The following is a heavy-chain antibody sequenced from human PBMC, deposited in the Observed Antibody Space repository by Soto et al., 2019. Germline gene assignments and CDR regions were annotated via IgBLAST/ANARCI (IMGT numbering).Heavy chain of an antibody. CDR1: GFTFSSYA. Sequence: GGSLRLSCAASGFTFSSYAMSWVRQAPGKGLEWVSAISGSGGSTYYADSVKGRFTISRDKSKDTLYLQMNSLRAEDTAVYYCAKGGRKQQLEYFQHWGQGTLVTVSS. V-gene: IGHV3-23*01. J-gene: IGHJ1*01. CDR2: ISGSGGST. CDR3: AKGGRKQQLEYFQH. D-gene: IGHD6-13*01.